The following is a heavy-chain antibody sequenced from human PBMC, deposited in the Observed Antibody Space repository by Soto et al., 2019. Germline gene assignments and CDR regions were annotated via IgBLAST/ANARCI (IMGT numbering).Heavy chain of an antibody. CDR1: GFTVSSNH. D-gene: IGHD1-1*01. CDR2: IYSGGST. J-gene: IGHJ4*02. Sequence: GGSLRLSCAASGFTVSSNHMTWVRQAPGKGLEWVSVIYSGGSTYYADSVKGRFTTSRDNSKNTLYLQMNSLRAEDTAVYYCARDHIGMLPNEWGQGTLVTVSS. CDR3: ARDHIGMLPNE. V-gene: IGHV3-66*01.